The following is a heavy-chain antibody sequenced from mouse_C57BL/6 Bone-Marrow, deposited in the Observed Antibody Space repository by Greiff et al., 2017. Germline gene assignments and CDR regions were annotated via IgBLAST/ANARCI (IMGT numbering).Heavy chain of an antibody. Sequence: QVQLQQSGAELVKPGASVKISCKASGYAFSSYWMNWVKQRPGKGLEWIGQIYPGDGDTNYNGKFKGKATLTADKSSSTAYMQLSSLTSEDSAVYFCARPHYYGTLDYWGQGTTLTVSS. D-gene: IGHD1-1*01. V-gene: IGHV1-80*01. CDR3: ARPHYYGTLDY. J-gene: IGHJ2*01. CDR1: GYAFSSYW. CDR2: IYPGDGDT.